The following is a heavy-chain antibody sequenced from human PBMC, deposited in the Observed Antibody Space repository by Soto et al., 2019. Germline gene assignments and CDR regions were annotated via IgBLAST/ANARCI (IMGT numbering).Heavy chain of an antibody. D-gene: IGHD5-12*01. Sequence: GGSLRLSCAASGFTFSSYAMGWVRQAPGKGLEWVSAISGSGGSTYYADSVKGRFTISRDNSKNTLYLQMNSLRAEDTAVYYCARNGGYSGYDGFDYWGQGTLVTVSS. CDR3: ARNGGYSGYDGFDY. CDR2: ISGSGGST. J-gene: IGHJ4*02. CDR1: GFTFSSYA. V-gene: IGHV3-23*01.